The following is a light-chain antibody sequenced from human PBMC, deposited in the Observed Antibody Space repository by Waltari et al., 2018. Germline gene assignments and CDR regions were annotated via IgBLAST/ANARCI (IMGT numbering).Light chain of an antibody. CDR1: QSVLHSSNNKNY. CDR3: QQYFGTPVT. V-gene: IGKV4-1*01. J-gene: IGKJ2*01. CDR2: WAS. Sequence: DIVMTQSPDSLAVSLGERATINCKSSQSVLHSSNNKNYLAWHQQKPGQPPKLLIYWASTRESGVPDRFSGSGSGTDFTLTINSLQAEDVAVYYCQQYFGTPVTFGQGTRLEIK.